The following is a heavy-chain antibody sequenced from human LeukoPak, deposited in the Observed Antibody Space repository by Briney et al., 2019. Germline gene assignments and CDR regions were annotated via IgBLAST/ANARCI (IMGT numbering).Heavy chain of an antibody. V-gene: IGHV3-21*01. CDR1: GFTFNYHT. CDR3: VRSHYDLYAFFDY. CDR2: ISSSSTNI. Sequence: GGSLRLSCAASGFTFNYHTMDWVRQAQGKGLEWVSSISSSSTNIHYADSVKGRFTISRDNAKNSLYLQMDSLRAEDTALYFCVRSHYDLYAFFDYWGQGTLVTVSS. J-gene: IGHJ4*02. D-gene: IGHD3-22*01.